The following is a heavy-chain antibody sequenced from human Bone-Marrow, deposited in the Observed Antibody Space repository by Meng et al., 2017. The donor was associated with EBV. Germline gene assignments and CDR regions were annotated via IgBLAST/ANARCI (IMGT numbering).Heavy chain of an antibody. D-gene: IGHD1-1*01. Sequence: RQESGSRLVNPPGSLSLTCAVSGGSISSSNWWSWVRQPPGKGLEWIGEIYHSGSTNYNPSLKSRVTISVDKSKNQFSLKLSSVTAADTAVYYCLLQVQDDDYWGQGTLVTVSS. CDR1: GGSISSSNW. V-gene: IGHV4-4*03. J-gene: IGHJ4*02. CDR2: IYHSGST. CDR3: LLQVQDDDY.